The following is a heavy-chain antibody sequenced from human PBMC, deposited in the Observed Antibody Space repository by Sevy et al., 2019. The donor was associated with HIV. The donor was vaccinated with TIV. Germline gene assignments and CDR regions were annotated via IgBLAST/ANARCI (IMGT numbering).Heavy chain of an antibody. CDR2: ISYDGSNK. J-gene: IGHJ4*02. CDR1: GFTFSTFT. V-gene: IGHV3-30-3*01. D-gene: IGHD3-22*01. CDR3: ARGFFDISGDTYAGHY. Sequence: GGSLRLSCAASGFTFSTFTMHLVRQAPGKGLEWVAVISYDGSNKYYADSVKGRFTISRDNSKNTLYLQMNSVRAEDTAVYYCARGFFDISGDTYAGHYWGQGTLVTVSS.